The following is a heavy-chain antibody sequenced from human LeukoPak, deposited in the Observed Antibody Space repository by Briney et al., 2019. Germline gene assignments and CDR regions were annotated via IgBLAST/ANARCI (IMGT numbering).Heavy chain of an antibody. CDR1: GFTVSTNY. V-gene: IGHV3-53*01. D-gene: IGHD1-1*01. CDR3: GRLTS. CDR2: ISSGGNT. Sequence: GGSLRLSCAASGFTVSTNYMSWVRQAPGKGLEWVSVISSGGNTYYADSVKGRFTIYRDNSKNTMYLQMNSLRAEDTAVYYCGRLTSWGQGTLVTVPS. J-gene: IGHJ4*02.